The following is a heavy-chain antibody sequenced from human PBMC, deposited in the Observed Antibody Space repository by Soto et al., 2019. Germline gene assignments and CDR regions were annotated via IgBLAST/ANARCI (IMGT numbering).Heavy chain of an antibody. V-gene: IGHV4-34*01. CDR3: ARQPRIAATYSYGMDV. Sequence: QVQLQQWGAGLLKPSETLSLTCAVYGGSFSGYYWSWIRQPPGKGLEWIGEINHSGSTNYNPSLKSRLTISVDTSTNQFSLKLSSVTAADTAVYYCARQPRIAATYSYGMDVWGQGTTVTVSS. J-gene: IGHJ6*02. CDR1: GGSFSGYY. D-gene: IGHD6-13*01. CDR2: INHSGST.